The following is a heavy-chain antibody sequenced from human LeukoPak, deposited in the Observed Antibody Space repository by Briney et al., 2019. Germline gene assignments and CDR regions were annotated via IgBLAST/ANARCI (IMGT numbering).Heavy chain of an antibody. J-gene: IGHJ4*02. Sequence: GGSLRLSCAVSGFTFTSYWMSWVRQAPGKGLEWVANIKQDGSEKYYVDSVKGRFTISRDNAKNSLYLQMNSLRAEDTAVYYCARDLWFGESFDYWGQGTLVTVSS. D-gene: IGHD3-10*01. CDR2: IKQDGSEK. V-gene: IGHV3-7*03. CDR3: ARDLWFGESFDY. CDR1: GFTFTSYW.